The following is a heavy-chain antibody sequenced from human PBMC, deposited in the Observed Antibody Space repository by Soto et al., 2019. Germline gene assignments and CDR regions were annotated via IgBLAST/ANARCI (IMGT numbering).Heavy chain of an antibody. Sequence: EVQLVESGGGLVQPGGSLRLSCADSGFTFSNYWMNWVRQAPGKGLEWVANIRQDGGEIYYVDSVKGRFTISRDNTKNSLYRQMNSLRAEDTAVYYCARGADYGAHFQRWGQGTLFTVSS. CDR1: GFTFSNYW. CDR3: ARGADYGAHFQR. D-gene: IGHD4-17*01. J-gene: IGHJ1*01. V-gene: IGHV3-7*01. CDR2: IRQDGGEI.